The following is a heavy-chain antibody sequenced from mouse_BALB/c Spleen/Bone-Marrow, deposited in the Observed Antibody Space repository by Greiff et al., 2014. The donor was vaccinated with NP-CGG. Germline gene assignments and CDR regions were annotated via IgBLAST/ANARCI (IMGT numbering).Heavy chain of an antibody. CDR3: AKNGRYDGMDY. CDR2: ISTYSGYT. D-gene: IGHD1-1*02. J-gene: IGHJ4*01. CDR1: GYTFTDFA. Sequence: VQLQESGPELVRPGVSVKISCKGSGYTFTDFAMHWVKQSHAKSLEWIGVISTYSGYTNYNQKFKGKATITVDKSSSTAYMELARLTSEDSAIYYCAKNGRYDGMDYWGQGTSVTVSS. V-gene: IGHV1S137*01.